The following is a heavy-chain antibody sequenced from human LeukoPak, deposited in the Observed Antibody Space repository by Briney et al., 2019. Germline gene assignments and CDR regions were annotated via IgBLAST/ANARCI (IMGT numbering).Heavy chain of an antibody. Sequence: TGGSLRLSCVASGFTFSIDSMIWVRQAPGKGLQWVANMKKDGSETKYVDFVKGRFTISRDNAKNSLYLQMNSLRAEDTAVYYCGRHRSGSGTYCIDYWGQGTLVRVSS. CDR3: GRHRSGSGTYCIDY. V-gene: IGHV3-7*01. J-gene: IGHJ4*02. D-gene: IGHD3-10*01. CDR1: GFTFSIDS. CDR2: MKKDGSET.